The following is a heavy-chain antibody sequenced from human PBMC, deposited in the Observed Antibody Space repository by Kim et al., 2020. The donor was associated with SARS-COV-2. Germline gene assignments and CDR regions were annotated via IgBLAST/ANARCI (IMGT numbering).Heavy chain of an antibody. CDR2: IHYRGST. D-gene: IGHD6-13*01. J-gene: IGHJ4*02. Sequence: SETLSLTCTISGDSITSQYWTWIRQPPGKGLEWIGYIHYRGSTGYNPSLKSRVTISADTSKNQIYLKLTSLTAADGAMYYCAKYIPAGGSFDYWGQGTLVTVSS. CDR1: GDSITSQY. CDR3: AKYIPAGGSFDY. V-gene: IGHV4-59*11.